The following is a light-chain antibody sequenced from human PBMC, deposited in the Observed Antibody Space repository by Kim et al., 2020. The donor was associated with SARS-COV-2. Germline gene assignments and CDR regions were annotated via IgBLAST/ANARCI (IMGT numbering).Light chain of an antibody. CDR3: QQYGTLPYT. V-gene: IGKV3-20*01. J-gene: IGKJ2*01. Sequence: FAPGERAPLSCRARQSVNSRYLAWYQVKPGQAPRLLIFGASSWATGVPDRFSGSGSGTDFTLTISSLEPEDFAVYYCQQYGTLPYTFGQGTKLEI. CDR1: QSVNSRY. CDR2: GAS.